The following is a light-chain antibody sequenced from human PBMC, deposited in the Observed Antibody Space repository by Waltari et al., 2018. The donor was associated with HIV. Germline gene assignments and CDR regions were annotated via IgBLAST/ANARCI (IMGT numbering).Light chain of an antibody. V-gene: IGKV3-20*01. CDR3: QQYGSSRT. CDR1: QSVSSSY. CDR2: GAS. J-gene: IGKJ1*01. Sequence: EIVLTQSPGTLSLSPGERATLSCRASQSVSSSYLAWYQQKPGQAPRLLIYGASSRATGIPDRFSGSGSGTDFTLTISRLEPEDFAVYYCQQYGSSRTFRQGTNVEIK.